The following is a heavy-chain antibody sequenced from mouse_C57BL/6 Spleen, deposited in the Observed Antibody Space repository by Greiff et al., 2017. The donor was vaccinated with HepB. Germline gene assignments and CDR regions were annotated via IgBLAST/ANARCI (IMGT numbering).Heavy chain of an antibody. CDR2: IYPGDGDT. V-gene: IGHV1-82*01. CDR3: ARGGSSYWYFDV. D-gene: IGHD1-1*01. J-gene: IGHJ1*03. Sequence: QVQLKQSGPELVKPGASVKISCKASGYAFSSSWMNWVKQRPGKGLEWIGRIYPGDGDTNYNGKFKGKATLTADKSSSTAYMRLSSLTSEDSAVYFCARGGSSYWYFDVWGTGTTVTVSS. CDR1: GYAFSSSW.